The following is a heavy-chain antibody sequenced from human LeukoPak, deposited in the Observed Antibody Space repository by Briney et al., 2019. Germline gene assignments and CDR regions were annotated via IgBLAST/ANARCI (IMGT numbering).Heavy chain of an antibody. CDR3: ARVFVSGYYDSSGYSNFDY. J-gene: IGHJ4*02. V-gene: IGHV1-2*02. Sequence: ASVKVSCKASGYTFTGYYMHWVRQAPGQGLEWMGWINPNSGGTNYAQKFQGRVTMTRDTSISTACMELSRLRSDDTAVYYCARVFVSGYYDSSGYSNFDYWGQGTLVTVSS. D-gene: IGHD3-22*01. CDR2: INPNSGGT. CDR1: GYTFTGYY.